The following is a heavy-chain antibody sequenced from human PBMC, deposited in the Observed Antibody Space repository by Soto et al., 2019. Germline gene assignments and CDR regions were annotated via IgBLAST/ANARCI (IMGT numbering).Heavy chain of an antibody. D-gene: IGHD6-6*01. V-gene: IGHV4-30-2*01. CDR1: GGSISSGGYS. CDR3: ARVGSSSCLDY. J-gene: IGHJ4*02. CDR2: IYHSGST. Sequence: SXTLSLTCAVSGGSISSGGYSWSWIRQPPGKGLEWIGYIYHSGSTYYNPSLKSRVTISVDRSKNQFSLKLSSVTAADTAVYYCARVGSSSCLDYWGQGTLVTVSS.